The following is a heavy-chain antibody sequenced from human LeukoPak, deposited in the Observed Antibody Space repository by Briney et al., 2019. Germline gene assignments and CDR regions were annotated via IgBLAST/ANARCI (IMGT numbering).Heavy chain of an antibody. J-gene: IGHJ2*01. CDR1: GFTFTNYW. D-gene: IGHD6-6*01. CDR2: IKQDGSEK. CDR3: ARGVEYSSSSAFLGGRRTYWCIDL. V-gene: IGHV3-7*05. Sequence: GGSLRLSCAASGFTFTNYWMSWVRQAPGKGLEWVANIKQDGSEKYYVDSVKGRFTISRDNAKNSLYLQMNSLRAEDTAVYYCARGVEYSSSSAFLGGRRTYWCIDLWGRGTLVTVSS.